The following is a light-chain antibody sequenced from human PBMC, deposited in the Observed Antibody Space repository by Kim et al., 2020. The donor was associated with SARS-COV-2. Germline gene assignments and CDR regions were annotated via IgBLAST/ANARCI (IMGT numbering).Light chain of an antibody. Sequence: GQRVPIPCPATISNIGDNSVYWYQHLPGTGPKLLIYTNDRRPSGVPDRISGSKSATSASLAISGLRSEDEADYYCATWDDSLSGWVFGGGTQLTVL. J-gene: IGLJ3*02. CDR2: TND. V-gene: IGLV1-47*01. CDR1: ISNIGDNS. CDR3: ATWDDSLSGWV.